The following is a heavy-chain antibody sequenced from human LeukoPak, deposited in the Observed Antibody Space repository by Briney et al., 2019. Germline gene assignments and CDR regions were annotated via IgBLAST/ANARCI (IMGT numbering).Heavy chain of an antibody. J-gene: IGHJ4*02. CDR1: GFTFSSYS. D-gene: IGHD1-26*01. CDR3: ASSGSYRFDY. V-gene: IGHV3-48*02. CDR2: ITASGTAM. Sequence: PGGSLRLSCAASGFTFSSYSVNWVRQAPGKGLEWVSHITASGTAMFYADSVKGRFTISRDNAKNSLYLQMNSLRDKDTAVYYCASSGSYRFDYWGQGTLVTVSS.